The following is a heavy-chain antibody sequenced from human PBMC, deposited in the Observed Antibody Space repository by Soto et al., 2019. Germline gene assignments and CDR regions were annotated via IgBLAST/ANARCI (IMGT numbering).Heavy chain of an antibody. CDR3: ARAKVLRFLEWLPPSD. Sequence: QVQLVQSGAEVKKPGASVKVSCKASGYTFTSYDINWVRQATGQGLEWMGWMNPNSGNTGYAQKFQGRVTMTRNTSISTAYMELSSLRSEDTAVYYCARAKVLRFLEWLPPSDWGQGTLVTVSS. J-gene: IGHJ4*02. CDR2: MNPNSGNT. V-gene: IGHV1-8*01. D-gene: IGHD3-3*01. CDR1: GYTFTSYD.